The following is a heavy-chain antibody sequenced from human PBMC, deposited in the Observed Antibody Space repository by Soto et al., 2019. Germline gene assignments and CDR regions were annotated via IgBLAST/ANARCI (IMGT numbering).Heavy chain of an antibody. V-gene: IGHV3-48*02. D-gene: IGHD6-6*01. CDR1: GFSFSTYS. J-gene: IGHJ6*02. CDR2: ISSRSYTI. Sequence: EVQLVESGGGLVQPGGSLRLSCAASGFSFSTYSMNWVRQAPGKGLEWVSYISSRSYTIYYIDSVKFQFTISRDNAKGSLYLQMNSLRDEDTAVYYCARGGSSSDNGMDVWGQGTTVTVSS. CDR3: ARGGSSSDNGMDV.